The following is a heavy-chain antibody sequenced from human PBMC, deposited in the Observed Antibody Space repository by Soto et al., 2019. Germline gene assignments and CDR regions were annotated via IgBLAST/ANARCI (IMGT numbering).Heavy chain of an antibody. J-gene: IGHJ6*02. CDR3: FKDRRTTRRAMDV. Sequence: GGSLRLSCAASGFTVSSNYMSWVRQAPGKGLEWVSVIYSGGSTYYADSVKGRFTISRDNSKNTLYLQVNSLTAEDTAVYYCFKDRRTTRRAMDVWGQGTTVTVSS. D-gene: IGHD1-7*01. V-gene: IGHV3-66*01. CDR1: GFTVSSNY. CDR2: IYSGGST.